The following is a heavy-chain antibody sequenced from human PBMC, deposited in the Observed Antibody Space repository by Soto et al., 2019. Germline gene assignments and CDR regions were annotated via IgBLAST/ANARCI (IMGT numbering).Heavy chain of an antibody. CDR3: AKSSIFYYDFWSGYYGALDY. CDR1: GFTFSSYA. J-gene: IGHJ4*02. D-gene: IGHD3-3*01. V-gene: IGHV3-23*01. CDR2: ISGSGGSK. Sequence: GGSLRLSCAASGFTFSSYAMSWVRQAPGKGLEWVSAISGSGGSKYYADSVKGRFTISRDNSKNTLYLQMNSLRAEDTAVYYCAKSSIFYYDFWSGYYGALDYWGQGTLVTVSS.